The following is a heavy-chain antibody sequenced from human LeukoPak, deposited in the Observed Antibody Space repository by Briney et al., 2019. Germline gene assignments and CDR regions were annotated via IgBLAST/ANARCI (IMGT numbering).Heavy chain of an antibody. CDR3: ARDEKYYYDSSGSSDAFDI. V-gene: IGHV3-7*03. CDR2: IKQDGSEK. CDR1: GGSITSSTW. J-gene: IGHJ3*02. D-gene: IGHD3-22*01. Sequence: ETLSLTCAVSGGSITSSTWWSWVRQPPGKGLEWVANIKQDGSEKYYVDSVKGRFTISRDNAKNSLYLQMNSLRAEDTAVYYCARDEKYYYDSSGSSDAFDIWGQGTMVTVSS.